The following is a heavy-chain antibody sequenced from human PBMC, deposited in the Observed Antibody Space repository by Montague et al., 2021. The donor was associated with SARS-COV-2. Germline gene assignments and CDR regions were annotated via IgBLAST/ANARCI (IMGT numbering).Heavy chain of an antibody. CDR1: LHSSVIDHR. V-gene: IGHV4-4*02. Sequence: SETLSLTCAVSLHSSVIDHRRSWVHLTSELGSPRDGECYLIVRKKYKPSLKSRVSMSVDKSWNQFSLRLTSVTAADTAIYYCARKGSGRSDLAYWGQGTLVTVSS. CDR2: CYLIVRK. D-gene: IGHD1-26*01. J-gene: IGHJ4*02. CDR3: ARKGSGRSDLAY.